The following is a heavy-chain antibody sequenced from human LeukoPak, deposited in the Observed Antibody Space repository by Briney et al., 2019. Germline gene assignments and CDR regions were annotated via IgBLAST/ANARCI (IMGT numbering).Heavy chain of an antibody. D-gene: IGHD6-13*01. CDR3: ARGPHSSSWYKDY. J-gene: IGHJ4*02. Sequence: ASVKVSCKASGYTFTGYYMHWVRQAPGQGLEWMGWINPNSGGTNYAQKFQGRVTMTRDTSISTAYMELSTLRSDDTAVYYCARGPHSSSWYKDYWGQGTLVTVSS. V-gene: IGHV1-2*02. CDR2: INPNSGGT. CDR1: GYTFTGYY.